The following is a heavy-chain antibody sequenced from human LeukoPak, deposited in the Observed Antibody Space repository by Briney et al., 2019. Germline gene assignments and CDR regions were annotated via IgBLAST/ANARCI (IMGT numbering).Heavy chain of an antibody. CDR2: INHSGST. Sequence: PSETLSLTCAVYGGSFSGYYWSWIRQPPGKGLEWIGEINHSGSTNYNPSLKCRVTISVDTSKNQFSLKLSSVTAADTAVYYCARTHAAYSGFDYWGQGTLVTVSS. J-gene: IGHJ4*02. CDR1: GGSFSGYY. D-gene: IGHD1-26*01. V-gene: IGHV4-34*01. CDR3: ARTHAAYSGFDY.